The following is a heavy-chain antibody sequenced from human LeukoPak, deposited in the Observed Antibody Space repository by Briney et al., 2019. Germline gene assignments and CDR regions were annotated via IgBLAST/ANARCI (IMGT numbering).Heavy chain of an antibody. D-gene: IGHD2-2*01. Sequence: GGSLRLSCVVSGFTFSSYGMHWVRQAPGKGLEWVAFIRSDGSTKYYADSVKGRFTISRDNSKNTLYLQMSSLRAEDTAVYYCAKDVPAAYFDYWGQGTLVIVSS. CDR1: GFTFSSYG. V-gene: IGHV3-30*02. CDR2: IRSDGSTK. J-gene: IGHJ4*02. CDR3: AKDVPAAYFDY.